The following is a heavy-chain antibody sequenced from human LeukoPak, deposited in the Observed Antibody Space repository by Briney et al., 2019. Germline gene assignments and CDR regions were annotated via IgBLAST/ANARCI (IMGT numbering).Heavy chain of an antibody. J-gene: IGHJ6*03. CDR2: MNPNSGNT. CDR1: GYTFTSYD. D-gene: IGHD3-16*01. V-gene: IGHV1-8*01. CDR3: ARGMLRGYYYYYMDV. Sequence: ASVKVSCKASGYTFTSYDINWVRQATGQRLEWMGWMNPNSGNTGYAQKFQGRVTMTRNTSISTAYMELSSLRSEDTAVYYCARGMLRGYYYYYMDVWGKGTTVTVSS.